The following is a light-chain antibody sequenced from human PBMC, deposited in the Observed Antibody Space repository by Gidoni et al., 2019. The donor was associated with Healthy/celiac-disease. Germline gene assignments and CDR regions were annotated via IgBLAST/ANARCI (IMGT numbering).Light chain of an antibody. V-gene: IGKV3-11*01. CDR3: QQRSEG. CDR1: QSVSSY. Sequence: DIVLTQSPATLSLSPGERATLSCRASQSVSSYLAWYQQKPGQAPRLLIYDASNRATGIPARFSGSGSGTDFTLTISSLEPEDFAVYYCQQRSEGFGGGTKVEIK. CDR2: DAS. J-gene: IGKJ4*01.